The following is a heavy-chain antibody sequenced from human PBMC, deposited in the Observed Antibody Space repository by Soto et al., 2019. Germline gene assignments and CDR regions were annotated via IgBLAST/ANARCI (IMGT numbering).Heavy chain of an antibody. Sequence: EVPLSVSGGGLIQPGGSLRLSCAASGSTFSVYAMSWVRQAPGKGLEWVSSIGGSSSSTFYADSVKGRFTISRDNSKNTLHLQMNSLRGEDTAVYYCARSIYDSTGYSLWSWGQGTLVTVAS. J-gene: IGHJ5*02. CDR1: GSTFSVYA. CDR2: IGGSSSST. V-gene: IGHV3-23*01. D-gene: IGHD3-22*01. CDR3: ARSIYDSTGYSLWS.